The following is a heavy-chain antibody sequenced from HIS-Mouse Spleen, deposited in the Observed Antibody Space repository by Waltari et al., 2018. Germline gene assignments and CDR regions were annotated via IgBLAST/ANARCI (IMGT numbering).Heavy chain of an antibody. CDR3: ASHLLDAFDI. J-gene: IGHJ3*02. CDR2: ISSSSSYI. CDR1: GFTFSSYS. Sequence: EVQLVESGGGLVKTGGSLRLSWAASGFTFSSYSMNWVRQAPGKGLELVSSISSSSSYIYYADSVKGRFTISRDNAKNSLYLQMNSLRAEDTAVYYCASHLLDAFDIWGQGTMVTVSS. V-gene: IGHV3-21*01.